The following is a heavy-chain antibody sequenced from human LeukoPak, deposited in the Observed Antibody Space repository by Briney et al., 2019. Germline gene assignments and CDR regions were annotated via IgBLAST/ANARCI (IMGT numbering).Heavy chain of an antibody. CDR3: ARAYSSGWYSPPYFDY. V-gene: IGHV3-7*01. Sequence: GGSLRLSCAASGFTFSSYWMSWVRQAPGKGLEWVANIKQDGSEKYYVDSVKGRFTISRDNAKNSLYLQMNSLRAEDTAVYYCARAYSSGWYSPPYFDYWGQGTLVTVSS. CDR1: GFTFSSYW. J-gene: IGHJ4*02. CDR2: IKQDGSEK. D-gene: IGHD6-19*01.